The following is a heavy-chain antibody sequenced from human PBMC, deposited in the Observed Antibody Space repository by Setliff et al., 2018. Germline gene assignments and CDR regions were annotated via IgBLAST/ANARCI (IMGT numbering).Heavy chain of an antibody. J-gene: IGHJ4*02. Sequence: ASVKVSCKTSGYTFISYGLSWMRQAPGQGLEWMGWISGYNGNTEYAQNLQGRVTMTMDISTSTAYMELRSLTSDDTAVYYCARVPRLEWLLPTFDSWGQGTLVTVSS. CDR2: ISGYNGNT. CDR1: GYTFISYG. D-gene: IGHD3-3*01. CDR3: ARVPRLEWLLPTFDS. V-gene: IGHV1-18*01.